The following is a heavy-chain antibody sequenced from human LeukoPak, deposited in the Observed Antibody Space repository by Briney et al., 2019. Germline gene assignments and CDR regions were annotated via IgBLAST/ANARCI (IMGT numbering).Heavy chain of an antibody. V-gene: IGHV1-18*01. D-gene: IGHD6-19*01. J-gene: IGHJ3*02. CDR3: ARSGWGNRQAFDI. Sequence: ASVKVSCKASGGTFSSYAISWVRQAPGQGLEWMGWISGYNGNTKYAQKVQGRVTMTTDTSTSTAYMELRSLRSDDTAVYYCARSGWGNRQAFDIWGRGTMVTVSS. CDR1: GGTFSSYA. CDR2: ISGYNGNT.